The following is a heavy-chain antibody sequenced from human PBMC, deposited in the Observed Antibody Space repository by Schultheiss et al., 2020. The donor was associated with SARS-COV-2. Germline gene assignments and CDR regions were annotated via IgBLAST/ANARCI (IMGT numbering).Heavy chain of an antibody. V-gene: IGHV3-15*01. CDR2: IKSKTDGGTT. CDR3: ARDSNDYGDYVSGMDV. D-gene: IGHD4-17*01. J-gene: IGHJ6*02. CDR1: GFTFSNAW. Sequence: GGSLRLSCAASGFTFSNAWMSWVRQAPGKGLEWVGRIKSKTDGGTTDYAAPVEGRFTISRDDSKNTLYLQMNSLRAEDTAVYYCARDSNDYGDYVSGMDVWGQGTTVTVSS.